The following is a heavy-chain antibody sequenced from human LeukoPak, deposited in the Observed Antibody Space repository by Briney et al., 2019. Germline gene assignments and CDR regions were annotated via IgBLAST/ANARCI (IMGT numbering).Heavy chain of an antibody. Sequence: SETLSLTCTVSGGSISNNYWSWFRQPPGKGLEWIGYIYYSGSTNYNPSLKSRVTISVDTSKSQFSLKLSSVTAADTAVLYCASHKGFWGQGTLVTVSS. V-gene: IGHV4-59*01. CDR2: IYYSGST. J-gene: IGHJ4*02. CDR3: ASHKGF. CDR1: GGSISNNY.